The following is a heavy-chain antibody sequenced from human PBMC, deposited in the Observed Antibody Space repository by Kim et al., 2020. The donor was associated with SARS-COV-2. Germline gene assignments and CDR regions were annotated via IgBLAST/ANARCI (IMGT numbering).Heavy chain of an antibody. CDR3: AREGVDSGYDLAWNYFDY. J-gene: IGHJ4*01. CDR2: IYHSGST. Sequence: SETLSLTCAVSGGSISSSNWWSGVRQPPGKGLGWIGEIYHSGSTNYNPSLKSRVTISVDKSKNQFSLKLSSVTAADTAVYYCAREGVDSGYDLAWNYFDYWGQEPWSPSPQ. CDR1: GGSISSSNW. V-gene: IGHV4-4*02. D-gene: IGHD5-12*01.